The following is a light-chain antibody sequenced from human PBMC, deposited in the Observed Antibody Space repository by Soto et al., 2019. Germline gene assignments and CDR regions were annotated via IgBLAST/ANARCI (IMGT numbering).Light chain of an antibody. CDR1: QSISTY. Sequence: DIQMTQSPSSLSASVGDRVTITCRASQSISTYLNWYQQKPGRAPKLLIYAASSLQSGVPSRFSGSGSGTDFTLTISSLQPEDFATYYGQQSYSSLYTFGKGTKLENK. V-gene: IGKV1-39*01. CDR3: QQSYSSLYT. J-gene: IGKJ2*01. CDR2: AAS.